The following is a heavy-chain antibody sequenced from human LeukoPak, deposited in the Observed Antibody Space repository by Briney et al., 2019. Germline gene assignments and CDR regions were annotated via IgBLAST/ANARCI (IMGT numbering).Heavy chain of an antibody. J-gene: IGHJ4*02. Sequence: GGSLRLSCAASGFTFSSYAMSWVRQAPGKGLEWVSAISGSGGSTYYADSVKGRFTISRDNSKNTLYLQMNSLRAEDTAVYYCAKDPFGIYYDSSGYWHYWGQGTLVTVS. V-gene: IGHV3-23*01. CDR3: AKDPFGIYYDSSGYWHY. D-gene: IGHD3-22*01. CDR2: ISGSGGST. CDR1: GFTFSSYA.